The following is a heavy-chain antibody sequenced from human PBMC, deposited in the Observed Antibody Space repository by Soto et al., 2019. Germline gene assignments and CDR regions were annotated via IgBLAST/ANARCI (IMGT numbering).Heavy chain of an antibody. J-gene: IGHJ3*02. V-gene: IGHV4-31*03. D-gene: IGHD4-17*01. CDR3: ARDHGDYVRDAFDI. CDR2: IYYSGST. CDR1: GGSISSGGYY. Sequence: SETLSLTCTVSGGSISSGGYYWSWIRQHPGKGLEWIGYIYYSGSTYYNPSLKSRVTISVDTSKNQFSLKLSSVTAADTAVYYCARDHGDYVRDAFDIWGQGTMVTVSS.